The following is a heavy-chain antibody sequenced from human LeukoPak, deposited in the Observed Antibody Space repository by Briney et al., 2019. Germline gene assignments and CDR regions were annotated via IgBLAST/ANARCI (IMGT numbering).Heavy chain of an antibody. CDR1: GGSISSYY. CDR3: ARRSTSKGYFDY. J-gene: IGHJ4*02. V-gene: IGHV4-59*01. Sequence: PSETLSLTCTVSGGSISSYYWSWIRQPPGKGLEWIGYIYYSGSTNYNPSLKSRVTISVDTSKNQFSLKLSSVTAADTAVYYCARRSTSKGYFDYWGQGTLVTVSS. CDR2: IYYSGST.